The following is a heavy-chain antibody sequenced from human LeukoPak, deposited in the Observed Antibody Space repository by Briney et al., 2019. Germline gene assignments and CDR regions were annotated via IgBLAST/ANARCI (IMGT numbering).Heavy chain of an antibody. CDR1: GFTFSDYY. D-gene: IGHD1-26*01. J-gene: IGHJ4*02. Sequence: GGSLRLSCAASGFTFSDYYMSWIRQAPGKGLEWVSYISSSSSYTNYADPVKGRFTISRDNAKNSLYLQMNSLRAEDTAVYYCARTYSGYVDYWGQGTLVTVSS. V-gene: IGHV3-11*03. CDR2: ISSSSSYT. CDR3: ARTYSGYVDY.